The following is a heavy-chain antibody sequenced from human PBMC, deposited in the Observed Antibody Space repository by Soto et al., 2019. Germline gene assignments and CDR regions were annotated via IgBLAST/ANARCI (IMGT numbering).Heavy chain of an antibody. Sequence: SVKVSCKASGGTFSSYAISWVRQAPGQGLEWVGGIIPIFGTANYAQKFQGRVTITADESTSTAYMELSSLRSEDTAVYYCARDRYSSSFRDPGFDPWGQGTLVTVSS. V-gene: IGHV1-69*13. CDR3: ARDRYSSSFRDPGFDP. J-gene: IGHJ5*02. CDR1: GGTFSSYA. D-gene: IGHD6-13*01. CDR2: IIPIFGTA.